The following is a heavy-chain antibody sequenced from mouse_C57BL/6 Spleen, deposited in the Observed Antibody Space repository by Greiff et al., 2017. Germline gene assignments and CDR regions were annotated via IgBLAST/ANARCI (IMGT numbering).Heavy chain of an antibody. CDR2: ISYDGSN. V-gene: IGHV3-6*01. CDR3: AIITTVVGAMDY. J-gene: IGHJ4*01. CDR1: GYSITSGYY. D-gene: IGHD1-1*01. Sequence: EVQLQESGPGLVKPSQSLSLTCSVTGYSITSGYYWNWIRQFPGNKLEWMGYISYDGSNNYNPSLKNRISITRDTSKNQFFLKLNSVTTEDTATYYCAIITTVVGAMDYWGQGTSVTVAS.